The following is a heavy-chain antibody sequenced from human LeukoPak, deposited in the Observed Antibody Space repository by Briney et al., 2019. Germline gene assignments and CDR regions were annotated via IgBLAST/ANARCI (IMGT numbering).Heavy chain of an antibody. V-gene: IGHV3-23*05. Sequence: HPGGSLRLSCAASGFTFSSNSMGWVRQAPGKGLEWVSAINYSGNNTYYADSVKGRFTISRDNSKNTLYLQMHSLRAEDTAIYYCAKVYCRGGNCYSYFDYWGQGTLVTVAS. CDR2: INYSGNNT. J-gene: IGHJ4*02. CDR1: GFTFSSNS. D-gene: IGHD2-15*01. CDR3: AKVYCRGGNCYSYFDY.